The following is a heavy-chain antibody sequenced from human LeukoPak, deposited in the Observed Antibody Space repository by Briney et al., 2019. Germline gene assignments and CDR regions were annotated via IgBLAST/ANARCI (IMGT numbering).Heavy chain of an antibody. CDR3: ATVQKMATTPFDY. CDR2: FDPEDGET. Sequence: VASVKVSCKVSGYTLTELSMHWVRQAPGKGLEWMGGFDPEDGETIYAQKFQGRVTMTEDTSTDTAYMELSSLRSEDTAVYYCATVQKMATTPFDYWGQGTLVTVSS. CDR1: GYTLTELS. V-gene: IGHV1-24*01. D-gene: IGHD5-24*01. J-gene: IGHJ4*02.